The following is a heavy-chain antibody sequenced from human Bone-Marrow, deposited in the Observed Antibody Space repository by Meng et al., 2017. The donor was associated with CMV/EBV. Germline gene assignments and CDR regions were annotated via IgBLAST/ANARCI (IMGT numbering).Heavy chain of an antibody. D-gene: IGHD3-16*01. V-gene: IGHV1-18*01. Sequence: SCKASGYTIKSYGSSWVRQAPGQGLEWMGWISAYNGNANYAQKLQGRVTMTTDTSTSTAYMELRSLRSDDTAVYYCARGALWWYFDLWGRGTLVTVSS. CDR3: ARGALWWYFDL. CDR2: ISAYNGNA. CDR1: GYTIKSYG. J-gene: IGHJ2*01.